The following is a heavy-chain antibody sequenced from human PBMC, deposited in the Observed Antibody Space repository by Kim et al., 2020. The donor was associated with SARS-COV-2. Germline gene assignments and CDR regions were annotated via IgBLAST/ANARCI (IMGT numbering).Heavy chain of an antibody. Sequence: GGSLRLSCAASGFTFSSYWMSWARQAPGKGLEWVANIKQDGSEKYYVDSVKGRFTISRDNAKNSLYLQMNSLRAEDTAVYYCARDIGSGWYVYYYYGMDVWGQGTTVTVSS. V-gene: IGHV3-7*01. CDR1: GFTFSSYW. CDR3: ARDIGSGWYVYYYYGMDV. CDR2: IKQDGSEK. J-gene: IGHJ6*02. D-gene: IGHD6-19*01.